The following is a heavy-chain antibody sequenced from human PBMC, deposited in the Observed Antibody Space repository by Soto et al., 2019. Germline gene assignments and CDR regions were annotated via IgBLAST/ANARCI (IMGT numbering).Heavy chain of an antibody. CDR3: ARLTGRYYYYMDV. J-gene: IGHJ6*03. V-gene: IGHV4-39*01. CDR2: MYYSGST. CDR1: GGSISTSSYY. Sequence: SETLSLTCTVSGGSISTSSYYRGWIRQPPGKGLEWIGSMYYSGSTYYNASLKSRVTISVDTSKNQFSLKLSSVTAADTAVYYCARLTGRYYYYMDVWGKGTTVTVSS.